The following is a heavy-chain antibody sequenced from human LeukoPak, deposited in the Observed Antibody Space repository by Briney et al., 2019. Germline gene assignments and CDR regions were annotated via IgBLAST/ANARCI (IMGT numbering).Heavy chain of an antibody. Sequence: ASVKVSCKASGYTFTSYGLTWVRRAPGQGLEWMGWISGYNGNTNFAQKFRGRVTMTTDTSTSTAYMELRSLRSDDTAVYYCARDLPHYYNDKSGLHVFDVWGQGTMVTVSS. J-gene: IGHJ3*01. CDR2: ISGYNGNT. D-gene: IGHD3-22*01. CDR3: ARDLPHYYNDKSGLHVFDV. CDR1: GYTFTSYG. V-gene: IGHV1-18*04.